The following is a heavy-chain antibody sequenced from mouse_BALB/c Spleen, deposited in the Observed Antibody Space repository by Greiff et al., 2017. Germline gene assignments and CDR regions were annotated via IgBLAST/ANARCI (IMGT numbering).Heavy chain of an antibody. CDR2: IWSGGST. J-gene: IGHJ4*01. CDR3: ARRSNYYAMDY. V-gene: IGHV2-2*03. Sequence: QVQLKESGPGLVQPSQSLSITCTASDFSLTSYGVHWVRQSPGKGLEWLGVIWSGGSTDYNAALISRLTISKDNSKSQVFFKMNSLQSNDTAIYYCARRSNYYAMDYWGQGTSVTVSS. CDR1: DFSLTSYG.